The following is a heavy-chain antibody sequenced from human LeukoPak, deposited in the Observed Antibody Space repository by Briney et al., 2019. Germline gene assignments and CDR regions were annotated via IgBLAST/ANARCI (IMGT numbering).Heavy chain of an antibody. D-gene: IGHD3-16*01. V-gene: IGHV4-59*01. CDR2: IYSSGST. CDR3: ARVDEGGYYYYGTDV. CDR1: AGSISSYY. J-gene: IGHJ6*02. Sequence: KSSETLSLTCTVSAGSISSYYWSWIRQPPGKGLEWIGYIYSSGSTNYNPSLKSRVTISVDTSKNQFSLKLSSVTAADTAVYYCARVDEGGYYYYGTDVWGQGTTVTVSS.